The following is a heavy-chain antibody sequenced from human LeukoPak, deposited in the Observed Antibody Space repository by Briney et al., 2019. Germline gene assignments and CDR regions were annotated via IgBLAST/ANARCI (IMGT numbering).Heavy chain of an antibody. CDR3: ARAVEDCSSTSCFYFDY. CDR1: GFTFSSYA. D-gene: IGHD2-2*01. CDR2: ISSSSSYI. Sequence: PGASLRLSCAASGFTFSSYAMSWVRQAPGKGLEWVSSISSSSSYIYYADSVKGRFTISRDNAKNSLYLQMNSLRAEDTAVYYCARAVEDCSSTSCFYFDYWGQGTLVTVSS. J-gene: IGHJ4*02. V-gene: IGHV3-21*01.